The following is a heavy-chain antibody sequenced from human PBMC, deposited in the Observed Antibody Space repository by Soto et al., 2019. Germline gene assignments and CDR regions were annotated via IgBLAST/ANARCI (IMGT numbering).Heavy chain of an antibody. CDR2: IYPGDSDT. CDR1: GYSFTRYW. D-gene: IGHD3-22*01. CDR3: ARLAGYYDSSGPDASDY. V-gene: IGHV5-51*01. J-gene: IGHJ4*02. Sequence: GESLKISCKGCGYSFTRYWIGWVRQMPGKGLEWMGIIYPGDSDTRYSPSFQGQVTISADKSISTAYLQWSSLKASDTAMYYCARLAGYYDSSGPDASDYWGQGTLVTVSS.